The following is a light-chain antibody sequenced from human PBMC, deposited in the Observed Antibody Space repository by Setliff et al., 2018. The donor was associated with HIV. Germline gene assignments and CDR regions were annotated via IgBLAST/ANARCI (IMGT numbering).Light chain of an antibody. Sequence: SALTQPASVSGSPGQSITISCTGTSSDIGGYRFVSWYQQHPGKAPKLLIYEVSNRPSGVSNRFSGSKSGNTASLTVSGLQVEDEADYYCSSYSNSRPVLFGGGTKVTVL. J-gene: IGLJ2*01. V-gene: IGLV2-14*01. CDR2: EVS. CDR1: SSDIGGYRF. CDR3: SSYSNSRPVL.